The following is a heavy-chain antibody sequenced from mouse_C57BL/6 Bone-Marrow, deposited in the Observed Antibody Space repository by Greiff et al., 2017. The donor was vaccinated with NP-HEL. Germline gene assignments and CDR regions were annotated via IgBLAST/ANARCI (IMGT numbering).Heavy chain of an antibody. CDR1: GFNIKDYY. Sequence: EVQLQQSGAELVKPGASVKLSCTASGFNIKDYYMHWVKQRTEQGLEWIGRIDPEDGETKYAPKFPGKATITADTSSNTAYLQLSSLTSEDTAVYYCARSLRSSFDYWGQGTTLTVSS. V-gene: IGHV14-2*01. D-gene: IGHD3-2*02. CDR3: ARSLRSSFDY. J-gene: IGHJ2*01. CDR2: IDPEDGET.